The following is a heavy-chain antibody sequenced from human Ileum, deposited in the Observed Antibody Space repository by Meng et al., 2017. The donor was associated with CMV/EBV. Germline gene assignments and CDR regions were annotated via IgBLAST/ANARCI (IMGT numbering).Heavy chain of an antibody. D-gene: IGHD3-22*01. CDR3: AFTYYYDSGYFQY. J-gene: IGHJ1*01. V-gene: IGHV1-2*02. CDR2: INTDNGDT. Sequence: QGQLVQSGAEVKNPGASVKVSCKASGYTFIGYYMHWVRQAPGQGLEWMGWINTDNGDTYYAQKFEDRVTVTTDTSTSTTYMDLRSLRSDDTAVYYCAFTYYYDSGYFQYWGQGTLVTVSS. CDR1: GYTFIGYY.